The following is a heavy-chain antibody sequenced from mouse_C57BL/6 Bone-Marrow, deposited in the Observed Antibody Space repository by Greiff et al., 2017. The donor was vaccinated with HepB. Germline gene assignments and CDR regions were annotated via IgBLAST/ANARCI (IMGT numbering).Heavy chain of an antibody. D-gene: IGHD1-1*01. Sequence: QVQLQQSGAELVKPGASVKMSCKASGYTFTSYWITWVKQRPGQGLEWIGDIYPGSGSTNYNEKFKSKATLTVDTSSSTAYMQLSSLTSEDSAVYYCARKRSITTVVSDWYFDVWGTGTTVTVSS. V-gene: IGHV1-55*01. CDR3: ARKRSITTVVSDWYFDV. CDR2: IYPGSGST. J-gene: IGHJ1*03. CDR1: GYTFTSYW.